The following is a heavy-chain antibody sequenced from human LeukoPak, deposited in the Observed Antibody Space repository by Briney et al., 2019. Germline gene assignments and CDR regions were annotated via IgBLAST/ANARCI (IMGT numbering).Heavy chain of an antibody. CDR3: ARGHPTVVPAASMDV. Sequence: ASVKVSCKASGYTFTSYGISWVRQAPGQGLEWMGWISAYNGNTNYAQKFQGRVTITADKSTSTAYMELSSLRSEDTAVYYCARGHPTVVPAASMDVWGQGTTVTVSS. CDR2: ISAYNGNT. CDR1: GYTFTSYG. D-gene: IGHD2-2*01. J-gene: IGHJ6*02. V-gene: IGHV1-18*04.